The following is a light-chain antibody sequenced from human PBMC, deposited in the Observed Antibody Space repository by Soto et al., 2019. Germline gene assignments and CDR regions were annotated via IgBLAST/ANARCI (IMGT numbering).Light chain of an antibody. CDR2: GAS. CDR1: QSINSN. CDR3: QQYSNWWS. Sequence: EIVMTQSPATLSVSPGERATLSCRASQSINSNLAWYQQKPGQAPRLLIYGASTRATGVPARFSGSGSGTEFTLTISSLQSEDFAGYYCQQYSNWWSFGQGTKVDIK. J-gene: IGKJ1*01. V-gene: IGKV3-15*01.